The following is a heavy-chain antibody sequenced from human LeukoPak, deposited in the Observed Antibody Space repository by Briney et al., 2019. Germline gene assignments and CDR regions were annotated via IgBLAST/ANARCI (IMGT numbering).Heavy chain of an antibody. D-gene: IGHD6-19*01. CDR2: IYHTGIT. V-gene: IGHV4-30-2*06. CDR1: GGSISRGGYS. CDR3: VRLHKTRGEATGWYYFDT. J-gene: IGHJ4*02. Sequence: SQTLSLTCGVSGGSISRGGYSWSWIRQSPRKGLEWIGYIYHTGITHYNPSLKSRLTISMDKSTNKFSLNLTSVSAADTTVYYCVRLHKTRGEATGWYYFDTWGPGTQVTVSS.